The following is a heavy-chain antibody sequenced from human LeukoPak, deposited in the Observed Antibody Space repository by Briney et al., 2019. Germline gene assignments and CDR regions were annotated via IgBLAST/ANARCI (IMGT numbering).Heavy chain of an antibody. CDR2: INSDGSST. CDR1: GFTFSSYW. Sequence: GGSLRLSCAASGFTFSSYWMHWVRQAPGKGLVWVSRINSDGSSTSYADSVKGRFTISRDDSKNTLYLQMNSLKTEDTAVYYCTTDKGLPKARNYWGQGTLVTVSS. V-gene: IGHV3-74*01. J-gene: IGHJ4*02. D-gene: IGHD4-11*01. CDR3: TTDKGLPKARNY.